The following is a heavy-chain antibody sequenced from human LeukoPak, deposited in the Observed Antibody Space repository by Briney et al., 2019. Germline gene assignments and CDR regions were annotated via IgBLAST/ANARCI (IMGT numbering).Heavy chain of an antibody. D-gene: IGHD1-1*01. CDR1: GYTFTDYY. Sequence: ASVKVSCKASGYTFTDYYMHWVRQAPGQGLEWMGRINPNSGGTKYAQKFQGRVTMTRDTSISTAYMELSRLKSDNTAVYYCARDLDVDWGQGTLVTVSS. CDR2: INPNSGGT. V-gene: IGHV1-2*02. J-gene: IGHJ4*02. CDR3: ARDLDVD.